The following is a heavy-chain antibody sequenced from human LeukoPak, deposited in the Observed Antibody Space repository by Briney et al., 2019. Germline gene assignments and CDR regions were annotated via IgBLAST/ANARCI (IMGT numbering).Heavy chain of an antibody. J-gene: IGHJ4*02. V-gene: IGHV3-30*18. CDR3: AKGRSVVVPAAITFDY. CDR1: GFTFSSYG. Sequence: GGSLRLSCAASGFTFSSYGMHWVRQAPGKGLEWVAVISYDGSNKYYADSVKGRFTISRDNSKNTLYLQMNSLRAEDTAVYYCAKGRSVVVPAAITFDYWGQGTLVTVSS. D-gene: IGHD2-2*02. CDR2: ISYDGSNK.